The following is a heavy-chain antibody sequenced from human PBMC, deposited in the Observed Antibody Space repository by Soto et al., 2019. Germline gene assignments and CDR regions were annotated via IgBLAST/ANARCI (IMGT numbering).Heavy chain of an antibody. Sequence: GESLKISCKGSGYSFTSYWIGWVRQMPGKGLEWMGIIYPGDSDTRYSPSFQGQVTISADKSISTAYLQWSSLKASDTAMYYCARLRVWFGEAEAFDIWGQGTMVTVSS. V-gene: IGHV5-51*01. CDR2: IYPGDSDT. CDR3: ARLRVWFGEAEAFDI. D-gene: IGHD3-10*01. J-gene: IGHJ3*02. CDR1: GYSFTSYW.